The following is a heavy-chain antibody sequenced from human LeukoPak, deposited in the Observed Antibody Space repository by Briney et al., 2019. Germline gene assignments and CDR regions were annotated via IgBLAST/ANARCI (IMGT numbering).Heavy chain of an antibody. CDR2: IWYDGSNK. V-gene: IGHV3-33*01. J-gene: IGHJ6*04. CDR3: ARVLAVAGNPYYYGMDV. Sequence: GSLRLSCAASGFTFSSYGMHWVHQAPGKGLEWAAVIWYDGSNKYYADSVKGRFTISRDNSKNTLYLQMNSLRAEDTAVYYCARVLAVAGNPYYYGMDVWGKGTAVTVSS. CDR1: GFTFSSYG. D-gene: IGHD6-19*01.